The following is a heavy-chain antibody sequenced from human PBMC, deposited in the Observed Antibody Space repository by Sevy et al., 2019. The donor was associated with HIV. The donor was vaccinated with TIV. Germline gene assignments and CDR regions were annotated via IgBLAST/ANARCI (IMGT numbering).Heavy chain of an antibody. CDR2: IWYDGTNK. CDR3: ASWAYYYASRSQNFDY. D-gene: IGHD3-10*01. Sequence: GGSLRLSCAASAFTFSSYGMHWVRQAPGKGLEWVALIWYDGTNKYYADSVKGRFTIARDNSKNTLYLQMNSLRAEDTAVYYCASWAYYYASRSQNFDYWGPGTLVTVSS. J-gene: IGHJ4*02. V-gene: IGHV3-33*01. CDR1: AFTFSSYG.